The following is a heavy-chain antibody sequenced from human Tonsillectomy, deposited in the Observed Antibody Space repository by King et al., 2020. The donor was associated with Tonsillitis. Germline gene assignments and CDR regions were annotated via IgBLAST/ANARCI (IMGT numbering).Heavy chain of an antibody. D-gene: IGHD2-15*01. Sequence: QLVQSGAEVKKPGESLKISCKGSGYSFSSYGIGGVRQMPGKGLEWMGIIYPGDSDTRYRPPFQGQVTISADKSISTPYLQWSSLKASDTAMYYCARPQYCSGGSCYAENWFDPWGQGTLVTVSS. CDR1: GYSFSSYG. J-gene: IGHJ5*02. CDR2: IYPGDSDT. CDR3: ARPQYCSGGSCYAENWFDP. V-gene: IGHV5-51*01.